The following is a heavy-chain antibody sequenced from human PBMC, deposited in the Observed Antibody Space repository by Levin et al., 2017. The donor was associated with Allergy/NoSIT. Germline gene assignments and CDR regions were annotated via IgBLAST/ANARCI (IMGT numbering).Heavy chain of an antibody. Sequence: PGGSLRLSCAASGFTFSSYAMSWVRQAPGKGLEWVSAISGSGGSTYYADSVKGRFTISRDNSKNTLYLQMNSLRAEDTAVYYCAKAGGVATIREIRYYYDYMDVWGKGTTVTVSS. V-gene: IGHV3-23*01. D-gene: IGHD5-12*01. J-gene: IGHJ6*03. CDR2: ISGSGGST. CDR3: AKAGGVATIREIRYYYDYMDV. CDR1: GFTFSSYA.